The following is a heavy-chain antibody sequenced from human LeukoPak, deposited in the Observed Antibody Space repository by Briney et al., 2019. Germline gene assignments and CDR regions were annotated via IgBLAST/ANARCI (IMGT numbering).Heavy chain of an antibody. CDR3: ARTTYYYDSSGQGGSYYFDY. CDR1: GGSISSHY. D-gene: IGHD3-22*01. V-gene: IGHV4-59*11. CDR2: IYYSGST. J-gene: IGHJ4*02. Sequence: SETLSLTCTVSGGSISSHYWSWIRQPPGKGLEWIGYIYYSGSTNYNPSLKSRVTISVDTSKNQFSLKLSSVTAADPAVYYCARTTYYYDSSGQGGSYYFDYWGQGTLVTVSS.